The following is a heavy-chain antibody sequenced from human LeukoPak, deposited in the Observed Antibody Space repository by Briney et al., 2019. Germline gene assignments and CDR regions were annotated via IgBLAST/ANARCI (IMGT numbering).Heavy chain of an antibody. V-gene: IGHV3-21*01. Sequence: GGSLGLSCAASGFTFSSDSMNWVRQAPGKGLEWVSYISESSSYTYYAKSVKGRFTISRDNAKNSLYLQMNSLRGEDTAVYYCARDDAATARASGMDVWGKGTTVTVSS. J-gene: IGHJ6*04. D-gene: IGHD6-6*01. CDR3: ARDDAATARASGMDV. CDR1: GFTFSSDS. CDR2: ISESSSYT.